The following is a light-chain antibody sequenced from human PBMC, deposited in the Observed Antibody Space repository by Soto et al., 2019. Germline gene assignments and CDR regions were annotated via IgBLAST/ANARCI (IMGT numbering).Light chain of an antibody. CDR2: DAS. Sequence: DIQMAQSPSSLSAFVGDRVTVTCQASQDIRKQLNWYQQQPGKAPKLLIYDASSLERGVPSRFSGSGSGTAFILTIDTLQPEDAAMYYCQHFASLPYSFGQGTKLEI. CDR3: QHFASLPYS. V-gene: IGKV1-33*01. CDR1: QDIRKQ. J-gene: IGKJ2*03.